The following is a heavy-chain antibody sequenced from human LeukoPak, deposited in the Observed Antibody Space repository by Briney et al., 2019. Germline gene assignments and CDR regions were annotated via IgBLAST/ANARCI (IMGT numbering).Heavy chain of an antibody. D-gene: IGHD5-18*01. Sequence: SETLSLTCTVSGGSISSGGYYWSWIRQHPGKGLEWIGYIYYSGSTYYNPSLKSRVTISVDTSKNQFSLKLSSVTAADTAVYYCARAIQLWLGAFDIWGQGTMVTVSS. V-gene: IGHV4-31*03. CDR3: ARAIQLWLGAFDI. CDR1: GGSISSGGYY. J-gene: IGHJ3*02. CDR2: IYYSGST.